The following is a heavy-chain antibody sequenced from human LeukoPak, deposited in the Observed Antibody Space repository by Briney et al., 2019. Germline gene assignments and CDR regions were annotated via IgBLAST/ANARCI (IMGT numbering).Heavy chain of an antibody. Sequence: ASVKVSCKASGYTFTGYYMHWVRQAPGQGLEWMGWINPNSGGTNYAQKFQGRVTMTRDTSISTAYMELSRLRSDDTAVYYCARGREMATTILPYYYYYMDVWGKGTTVTISS. D-gene: IGHD5-24*01. CDR1: GYTFTGYY. J-gene: IGHJ6*03. V-gene: IGHV1-2*02. CDR3: ARGREMATTILPYYYYYMDV. CDR2: INPNSGGT.